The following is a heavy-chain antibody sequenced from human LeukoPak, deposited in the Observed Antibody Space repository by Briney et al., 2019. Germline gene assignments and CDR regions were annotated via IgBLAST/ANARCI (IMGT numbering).Heavy chain of an antibody. V-gene: IGHV4-34*01. CDR3: ARGYCSGGSCPYYDY. J-gene: IGHJ4*02. D-gene: IGHD2-15*01. CDR1: GGSFSGYY. CDR2: INHSGST. Sequence: SETLSLTCAVYGGSFSGYYWSWIRQPPGKGLEWIGEINHSGSTNYNPSLKSRVTISVDTSKNQFSLKLSSVTAADTAVYYCARGYCSGGSCPYYDYWGQGTLVTVSS.